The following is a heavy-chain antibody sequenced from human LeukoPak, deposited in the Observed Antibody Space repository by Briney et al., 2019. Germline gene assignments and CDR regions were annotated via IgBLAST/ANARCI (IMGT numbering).Heavy chain of an antibody. CDR3: ARVGSIAAAIGPFDP. CDR2: IYYSGSP. V-gene: IGHV4-59*01. CDR1: GGSISSYY. Sequence: SETLSLTCTVSGGSISSYYWSWIRQPPGKGLEWIGYIYYSGSPNYNPSLKSRVTISVDTSKTQFSLKLSSVTAADTAVYYCARVGSIAAAIGPFDPWGQGTLVTVSS. D-gene: IGHD6-13*01. J-gene: IGHJ5*02.